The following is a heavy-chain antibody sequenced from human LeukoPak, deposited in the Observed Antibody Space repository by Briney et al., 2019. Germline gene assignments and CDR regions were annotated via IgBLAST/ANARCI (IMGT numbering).Heavy chain of an antibody. D-gene: IGHD2-15*01. V-gene: IGHV3-23*01. CDR3: AKDRPSLALVVAAIFDY. Sequence: GGSLRLSCAASGFTFSTYSMSWVRQAPGKGLEWVSAISGSGGSTYYADSVKGRFTISRDNSKNTLYLQMNSPRAEDTAVYYCAKDRPSLALVVAAIFDYWGQGTLVTVSS. CDR1: GFTFSTYS. CDR2: ISGSGGST. J-gene: IGHJ4*02.